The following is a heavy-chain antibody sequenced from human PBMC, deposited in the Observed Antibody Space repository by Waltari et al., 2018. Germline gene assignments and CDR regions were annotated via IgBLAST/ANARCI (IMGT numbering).Heavy chain of an antibody. J-gene: IGHJ6*03. D-gene: IGHD3-3*01. CDR1: GGSISSYY. CDR2: IYYSGST. Sequence: QVQLQESGPGLVKPSETLSLTCTVSGGSISSYYWSWIRQPPGKGMEGIGYIYYSGSTNYNPSLKSRVTISVDTSKNQFSLKLSSVTAADTAVYYCARGRTVFGVVIISRDYYYMDVWGKGTTVTVSS. CDR3: ARGRTVFGVVIISRDYYYMDV. V-gene: IGHV4-59*01.